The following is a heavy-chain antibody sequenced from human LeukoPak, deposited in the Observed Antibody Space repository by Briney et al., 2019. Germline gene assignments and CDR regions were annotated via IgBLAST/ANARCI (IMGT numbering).Heavy chain of an antibody. D-gene: IGHD4-17*01. CDR2: IFYSGST. J-gene: IGHJ4*02. CDR1: GGSISSSSYY. V-gene: IGHV4-39*01. CDR3: ARPGYGDYVYFDY. Sequence: PSETLSLTCTVSGGSISSSSYYWGWVRQPPGKGLEWIVSIFYSGSTYYHPSLKSRLTISVDTSKNQFSLKLSSVTAADTAVYYCARPGYGDYVYFDYWGQGALVTVSS.